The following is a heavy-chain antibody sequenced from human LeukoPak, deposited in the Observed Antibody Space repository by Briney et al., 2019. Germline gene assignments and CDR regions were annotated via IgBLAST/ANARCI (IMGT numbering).Heavy chain of an antibody. CDR3: ARRAGAYSHPYDY. CDR2: ISSGGSRI. V-gene: IGHV3-48*03. D-gene: IGHD4/OR15-4a*01. J-gene: IGHJ4*02. CDR1: GFPFRNYE. Sequence: PGGSLRLSCVVSGFPFRNYEMNWVRQAPGKELEWLSFISSGGSRIYYADSMKGRITISRDNAKNSLFLQINSLRAEDTAVYYCARRAGAYSHPYDYWGQGTLVTVSS.